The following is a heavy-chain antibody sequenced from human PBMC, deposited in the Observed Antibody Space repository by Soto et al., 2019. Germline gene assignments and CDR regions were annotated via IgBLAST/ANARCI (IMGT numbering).Heavy chain of an antibody. CDR1: GFAFNTYS. CDR3: ARGVTYMDV. J-gene: IGHJ6*03. D-gene: IGHD2-21*02. V-gene: IGHV3-48*01. CDR2: ISSSSSPI. Sequence: QLVESGGGLVQPGGSLRLSCAASGFAFNTYSMNWVRQAPGKGLEWVSYISSSSSPISYADSVRGRFTVSRDNAKNSLYLQMNSLSAEDTAVYYCARGVTYMDVWGRGTTVTVSS.